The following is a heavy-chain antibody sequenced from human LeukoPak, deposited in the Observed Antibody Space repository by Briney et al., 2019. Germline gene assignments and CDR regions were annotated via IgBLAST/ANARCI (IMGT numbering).Heavy chain of an antibody. Sequence: PGGSLRLSCAMSGFTFSNAWMNWVRQAPGKGLEWVGRIRSNSDGGTIDYAAPVKGRFTLSRDDSKTTLYLQMNSLQTEDTAVYYCATDFYDSTWGQGTLVTVSS. CDR2: IRSNSDGGTI. CDR1: GFTFSNAW. V-gene: IGHV3-15*07. J-gene: IGHJ5*02. CDR3: ATDFYDST. D-gene: IGHD3-22*01.